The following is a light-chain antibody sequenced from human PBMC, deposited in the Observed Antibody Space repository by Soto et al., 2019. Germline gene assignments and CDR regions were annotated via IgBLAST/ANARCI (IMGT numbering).Light chain of an antibody. CDR2: STD. V-gene: IGLV1-47*01. CDR1: RSNIGDNA. Sequence: QSVLTQPPSVSGAPRQRVTISCSGSRSNIGDNAVNWYQQFPGTAPKVLIYSTDKRPSGVPDRFSGSKSGTSASLAISGLRSEDEADYYCAAWDDSVSGPVFGGGTKVTVL. J-gene: IGLJ2*01. CDR3: AAWDDSVSGPV.